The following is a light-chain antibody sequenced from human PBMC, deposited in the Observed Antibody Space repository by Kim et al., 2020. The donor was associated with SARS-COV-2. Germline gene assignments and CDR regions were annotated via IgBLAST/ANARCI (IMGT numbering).Light chain of an antibody. CDR2: QDA. V-gene: IGLV3-1*01. Sequence: SVSPRQTASITCSGDKLDNKYVSWYQQKPGQSPVLVIYQDAERPSGIPVRFSGSTSGNTATLTITGTQAMDDADYYCQAWDGSTVIFGGGTQLTVL. CDR3: QAWDGSTVI. J-gene: IGLJ2*01. CDR1: KLDNKY.